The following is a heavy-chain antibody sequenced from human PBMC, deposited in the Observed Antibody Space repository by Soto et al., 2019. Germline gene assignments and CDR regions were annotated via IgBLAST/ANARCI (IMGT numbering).Heavy chain of an antibody. CDR3: ARVRSGYDPNAFAI. J-gene: IGHJ3*02. V-gene: IGHV6-1*01. Sequence: SQTLSLTCAISGDSVFSNSVAWNWFRQSPSRGLEWLGRTYYRSKWYNDYAVSVKSRITINPDTSKNQFSLQLNSVTPEDTAVYYCARVRSGYDPNAFAIWGQGTMVTVSS. CDR2: TYYRSKWYN. D-gene: IGHD5-12*01. CDR1: GDSVFSNSVA.